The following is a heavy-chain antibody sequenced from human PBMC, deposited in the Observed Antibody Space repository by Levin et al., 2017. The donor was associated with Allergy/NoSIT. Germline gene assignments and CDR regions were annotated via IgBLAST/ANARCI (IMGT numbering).Heavy chain of an antibody. D-gene: IGHD3-10*01. CDR3: ARALRITMVRGVVELDF. CDR2: LSYDGRFK. Sequence: GESLKISCAASGFIFQTFAMHWVRQAPGKGLEWVAFLSYDGRFKFYPDSVKGRFTISRDNSNNTLYLQMNSLRADDTAVYYCARALRITMVRGVVELDFWGQGALVTVSS. V-gene: IGHV3-30-3*01. J-gene: IGHJ4*02. CDR1: GFIFQTFA.